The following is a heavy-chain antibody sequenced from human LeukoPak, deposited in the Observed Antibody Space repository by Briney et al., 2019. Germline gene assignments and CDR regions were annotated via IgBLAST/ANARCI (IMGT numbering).Heavy chain of an antibody. V-gene: IGHV3-48*02. J-gene: IGHJ4*02. CDR2: ISSSSSTI. CDR3: ARLTYGY. Sequence: GGSLRLSCAASGFTLSSYYMHWVRQAPGKGLEWISYISSSSSTIYYADSVKGRFTISRDNAKNSLYLQMNSLRDEDTAVYYCARLTYGYWGQGTLVTVSS. D-gene: IGHD4-17*01. CDR1: GFTLSSYY.